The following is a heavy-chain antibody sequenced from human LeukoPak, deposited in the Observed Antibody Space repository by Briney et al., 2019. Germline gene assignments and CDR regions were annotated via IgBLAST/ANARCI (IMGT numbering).Heavy chain of an antibody. J-gene: IGHJ4*02. CDR3: ARRTHTAMVTIFDY. Sequence: SETLSLTCAVYGGSFSGYYWSWLRQPPGKGLESIGEINHSGSTNYNPSLKSRVTISVDTSKNQFSLKLSSVTAADTAVYYCARRTHTAMVTIFDYWGQGTLVTVSS. CDR1: GGSFSGYY. CDR2: INHSGST. V-gene: IGHV4-34*01. D-gene: IGHD5-18*01.